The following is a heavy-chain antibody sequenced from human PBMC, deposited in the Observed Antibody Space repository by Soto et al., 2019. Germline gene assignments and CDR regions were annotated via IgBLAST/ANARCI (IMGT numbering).Heavy chain of an antibody. CDR2: IYYSGST. D-gene: IGHD3-22*01. CDR3: ARESKYDTSGYPPWYAP. CDR1: VASISSGGYY. Sequence: PSETLSLTCTVSVASISSGGYYWSWIRQHPGEGLEWIGYIYYSGSTSCNPSLKSRVTISVDTSKNQFSLKLSSVTDADTAVYYCARESKYDTSGYPPWYAPWGQGTLVTVSS. J-gene: IGHJ5*02. V-gene: IGHV4-31*03.